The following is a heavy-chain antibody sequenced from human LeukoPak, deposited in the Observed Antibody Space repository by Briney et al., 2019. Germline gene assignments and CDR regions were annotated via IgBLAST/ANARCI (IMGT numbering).Heavy chain of an antibody. CDR3: ARHVVAAAVINWFDP. CDR1: GGSISSYY. D-gene: IGHD6-13*01. CDR2: IYTSGST. V-gene: IGHV4-4*07. J-gene: IGHJ5*02. Sequence: SETLSLTCTVSGGSISSYYWSWIRQPAGKGLEWIGRIYTSGSTNYNPSLKSRVTMSVDTSKNQFSLRLSSVTAADTAVYYCARHVVAAAVINWFDPWGQGTLVTVSS.